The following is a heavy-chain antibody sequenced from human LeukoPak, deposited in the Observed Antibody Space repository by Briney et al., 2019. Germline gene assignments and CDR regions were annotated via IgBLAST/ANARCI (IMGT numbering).Heavy chain of an antibody. CDR1: GFTVSSNY. CDR2: IYSGGST. J-gene: IGHJ5*02. CDR3: ARVRGSYGSRSYYNAADWFDP. D-gene: IGHD3-10*01. V-gene: IGHV3-53*04. Sequence: PGGSLRLSCAASGFTVSSNYMSWVRQAPGKGLERVSVIYSGGSTYYADSVKGRFTISRHNSKNTLYLQMNSLRAEDTAVYYCARVRGSYGSRSYYNAADWFDPWGQGTLVTVSS.